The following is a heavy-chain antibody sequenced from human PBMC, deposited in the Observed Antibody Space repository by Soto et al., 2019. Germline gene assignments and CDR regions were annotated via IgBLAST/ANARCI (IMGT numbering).Heavy chain of an antibody. D-gene: IGHD2-2*01. Sequence: PGESLKISCKGSGYSFTSYWISWVRQMPGKGLEWIGRIDPSDSYTNYSPSFQGHVTISVDKSISTAYLQWGSLKASDTAMYYCARALGYCGSSSCGNDYWGQGTLVTVSS. V-gene: IGHV5-10-1*01. CDR2: IDPSDSYT. J-gene: IGHJ4*02. CDR1: GYSFTSYW. CDR3: ARALGYCGSSSCGNDY.